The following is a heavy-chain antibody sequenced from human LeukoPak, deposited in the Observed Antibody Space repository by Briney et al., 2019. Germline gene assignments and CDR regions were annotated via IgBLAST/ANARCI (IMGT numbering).Heavy chain of an antibody. CDR1: GYTFTSYG. V-gene: IGHV1-18*01. CDR3: TRDLGQWLLQGIFFDY. D-gene: IGHD5-12*01. J-gene: IGHJ4*02. CDR2: ISAYNGNT. Sequence: GASVTVSCKASGYTFTSYGISWVRQAPGQGLERMRWISAYNGNTNYAQKLQGRVTITTDTSTSTAYMELRSLRSDDTAVYYCTRDLGQWLLQGIFFDYWGQGTLVTVSS.